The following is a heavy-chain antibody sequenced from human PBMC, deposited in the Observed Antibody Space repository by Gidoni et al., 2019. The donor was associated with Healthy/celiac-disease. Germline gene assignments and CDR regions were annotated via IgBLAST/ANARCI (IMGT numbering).Heavy chain of an antibody. V-gene: IGHV4-59*01. CDR3: ARGYSGYDSYFDY. Sequence: QVQLQESGPGLVKPSETLSLTCTVSGGPISSYYWSWIRQPPGKGLEWIGYIYYSGSTNYNPSLKSRVTISVDTSKNQFSLKLSSVTAADTAVYYCARGYSGYDSYFDYWGQGTLVTVSS. CDR1: GGPISSYY. J-gene: IGHJ4*02. CDR2: IYYSGST. D-gene: IGHD5-12*01.